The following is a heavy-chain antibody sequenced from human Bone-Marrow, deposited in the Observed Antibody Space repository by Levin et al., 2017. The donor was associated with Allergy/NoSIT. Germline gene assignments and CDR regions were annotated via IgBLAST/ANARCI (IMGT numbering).Heavy chain of an antibody. CDR3: TSPIRMGELSSDH. V-gene: IGHV3-11*03. CDR1: GFTFSDYY. D-gene: IGHD3-16*02. CDR2: ISSTSNYI. Sequence: GESLKISCAASGFTFSDYYMSWIRQAPGKGLEWVSYISSTSNYINYADSVKGRFTISRDNAKNSLFLQMYSLRADDTAVYYCTSPIRMGELSSDHWGQGTLVTVSS. J-gene: IGHJ4*02.